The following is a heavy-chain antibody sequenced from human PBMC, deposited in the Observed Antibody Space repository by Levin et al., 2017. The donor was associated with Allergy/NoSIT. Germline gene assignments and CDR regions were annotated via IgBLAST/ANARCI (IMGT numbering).Heavy chain of an antibody. CDR2: INHRGGT. CDR3: AREVISARGSFDI. V-gene: IGHV4-34*01. CDR1: GGSLSAYY. D-gene: IGHD2-21*01. Sequence: GSLRLSCAVYGGSLSAYYWSWIRQPPGKGLEWIGEINHRGGTNYNPSLKSRVTMSVETSKNQFSLKLSSVTAADTAVYYCAREVISARGSFDIWGQGTMVTVSS. J-gene: IGHJ3*02.